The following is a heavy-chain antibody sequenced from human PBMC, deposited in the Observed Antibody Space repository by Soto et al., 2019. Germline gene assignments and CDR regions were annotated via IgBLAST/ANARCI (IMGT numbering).Heavy chain of an antibody. Sequence: QVQLVHSEAEVKKPEASVKVSCKTSGYIFTSYGISWVRQAPGQGLEWMGWISTHNGNTNYAQKLQDRVNMTTDTSTSTAYMELRSLRSDDTAVYYCARENSYYGSGTYYFYGMDVWGHGTTFTVSS. V-gene: IGHV1-18*01. J-gene: IGHJ6*02. CDR3: ARENSYYGSGTYYFYGMDV. CDR2: ISTHNGNT. D-gene: IGHD3-10*01. CDR1: GYIFTSYG.